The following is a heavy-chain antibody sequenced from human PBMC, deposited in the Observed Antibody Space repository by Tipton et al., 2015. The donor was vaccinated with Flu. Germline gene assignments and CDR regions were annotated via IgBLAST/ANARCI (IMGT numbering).Heavy chain of an antibody. Sequence: TLSLTCTVSGSPISSGYYWGWIRQSPGKGLEWLGSIYHGRTTYYNPSLKSRLSIAADSSKNQFSLKLSSVTAADTAVYYCARGLGVVVAVAFDIWGQGAMVPVSS. CDR3: ARGLGVVVAVAFDI. J-gene: IGHJ3*02. CDR2: IYHGRTT. V-gene: IGHV4-38-2*02. D-gene: IGHD2-15*01. CDR1: GSPISSGYY.